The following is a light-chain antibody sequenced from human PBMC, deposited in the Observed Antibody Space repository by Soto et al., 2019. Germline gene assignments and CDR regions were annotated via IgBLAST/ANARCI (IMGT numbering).Light chain of an antibody. CDR1: QSVSSSY. J-gene: IGKJ3*01. CDR2: AAS. CDR3: QQYGSSPPFT. V-gene: IGKV3-20*01. Sequence: EIVLTQSPGTLSLSPGERATLSCRASQSVSSSYLAWYQQKPGRAPRLLIYAASSRATGIPDRFSGSGSGTDFTLTISRLEPEDFAVYYCQQYGSSPPFTFGPGTKVDIK.